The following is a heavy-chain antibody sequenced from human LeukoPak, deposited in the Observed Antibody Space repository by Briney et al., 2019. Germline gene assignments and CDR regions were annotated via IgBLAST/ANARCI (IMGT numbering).Heavy chain of an antibody. CDR1: GFTFSSYA. V-gene: IGHV3-23*01. D-gene: IGHD5-18*01. Sequence: GGSLRLSCAASGFTFSSYAMSWVRQAPGKGLEWVSAISGSGGSTYYADPVKGRFTISRDNSKNTLYLQMNSLRAEDTAVYYCAKDRGTAMVKYYYGMDVWGKGTTVTVSS. J-gene: IGHJ6*04. CDR3: AKDRGTAMVKYYYGMDV. CDR2: ISGSGGST.